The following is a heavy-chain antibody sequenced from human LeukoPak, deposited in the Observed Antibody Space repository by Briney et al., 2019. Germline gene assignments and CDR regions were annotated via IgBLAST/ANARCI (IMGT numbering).Heavy chain of an antibody. D-gene: IGHD6-13*01. CDR2: IYYSGST. CDR3: ARQTQLVFFDY. Sequence: SETLSLTCTVSGGSISSSSYYWGWIRQPPGKGLEWVGSIYYSGSTYYNPSLKSRVTISVDTSKNQFSLKLSSVTAADAAVYYYARQTQLVFFDYWGQGTLVTVSS. V-gene: IGHV4-39*01. CDR1: GGSISSSSYY. J-gene: IGHJ4*02.